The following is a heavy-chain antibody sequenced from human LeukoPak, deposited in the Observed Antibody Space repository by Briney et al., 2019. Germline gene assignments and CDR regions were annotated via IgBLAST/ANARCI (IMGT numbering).Heavy chain of an antibody. Sequence: GGSLRLSCAASGFTFSSYWMSWVRQASGKGLEWVANIKQDGSEKYYVDSVKGRFTISRDNAKNSLYLQMNSLRAEDTAVYYCARVDGYKLYYFDYWGQGTLVTVSS. CDR3: ARVDGYKLYYFDY. J-gene: IGHJ4*02. CDR2: IKQDGSEK. V-gene: IGHV3-7*01. CDR1: GFTFSSYW. D-gene: IGHD5-24*01.